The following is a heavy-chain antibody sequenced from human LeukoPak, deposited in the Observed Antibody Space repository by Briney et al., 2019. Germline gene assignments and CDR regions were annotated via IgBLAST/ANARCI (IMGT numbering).Heavy chain of an antibody. V-gene: IGHV4-59*01. Sequence: PSETLSLTCTVSGGSISSYYWSWIRQPPGKGLEWIGYIYYSGSTNYNPSLKSRVTISVDTSKNQFSLKLSSVTAADTAVYYCARGELLDAFDIWGQGTMITVSS. D-gene: IGHD1-7*01. CDR2: IYYSGST. CDR3: ARGELLDAFDI. CDR1: GGSISSYY. J-gene: IGHJ3*02.